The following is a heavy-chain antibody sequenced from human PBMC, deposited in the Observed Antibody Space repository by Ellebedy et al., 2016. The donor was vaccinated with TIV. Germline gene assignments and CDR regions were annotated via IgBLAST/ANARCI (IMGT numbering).Heavy chain of an antibody. CDR1: GFTFSSYS. Sequence: GESLKISXAASGFTFSSYSMNWVRQAPGKGLEWVSYISSSSSTIYYADSVKGRFTISRDNAKNSLYLQMNSLRDEDTAVYYCASVLWFGESVYYFDYWGQGTLVTVSS. V-gene: IGHV3-48*02. D-gene: IGHD3-10*01. CDR3: ASVLWFGESVYYFDY. CDR2: ISSSSSTI. J-gene: IGHJ4*02.